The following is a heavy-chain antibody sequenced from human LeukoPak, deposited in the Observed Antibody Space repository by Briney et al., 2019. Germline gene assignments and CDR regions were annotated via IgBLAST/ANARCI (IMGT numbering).Heavy chain of an antibody. J-gene: IGHJ4*02. Sequence: GGSLRLSCAASGFTFSSYGMSWARPAPGKGLEWVSAISGSGGSTYYADSVKGRFTISRDNSKNALYLQMNSRRAEDTAVYYCGREAGSGYEEHFDYWGQGTLVTVSS. CDR3: GREAGSGYEEHFDY. CDR1: GFTFSSYG. D-gene: IGHD5-12*01. CDR2: ISGSGGST. V-gene: IGHV3-23*01.